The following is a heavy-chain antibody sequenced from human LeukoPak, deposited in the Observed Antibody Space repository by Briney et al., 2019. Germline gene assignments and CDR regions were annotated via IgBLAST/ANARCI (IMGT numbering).Heavy chain of an antibody. CDR3: AKSTRRVVPAAMGDY. D-gene: IGHD2-2*01. J-gene: IGHJ4*02. Sequence: GGSLRLSCAASGFTFSSYAMSWVRQAPGKGLGWVSVISGSGSSTYYADSVKGRFTISRDNSENTLYLQMDSLRAEDTAVYCCAKSTRRVVPAAMGDYWGQGILVTVSS. V-gene: IGHV3-23*01. CDR1: GFTFSSYA. CDR2: ISGSGSST.